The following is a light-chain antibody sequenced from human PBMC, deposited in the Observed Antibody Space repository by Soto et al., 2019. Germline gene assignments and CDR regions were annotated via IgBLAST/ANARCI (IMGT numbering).Light chain of an antibody. CDR3: AAWIDSQNGVV. CDR2: SNN. Sequence: QSVLNQPPSASGTPGQRVTISCSGSSSNIGSIPVDWYQQLPGTAPKLLIYSNNQRPSGVPDRFSGSKSGTSASLAISGLQSDDEASYYCAAWIDSQNGVVFGGGTQLTVL. V-gene: IGLV1-44*01. CDR1: SSNIGSIP. J-gene: IGLJ2*01.